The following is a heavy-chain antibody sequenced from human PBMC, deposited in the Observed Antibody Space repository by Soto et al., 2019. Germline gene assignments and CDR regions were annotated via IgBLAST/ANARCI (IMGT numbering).Heavy chain of an antibody. Sequence: EVQPLESGGGLVQPGGSLRLSCAASGFTFSSYAMSWVRQAPGKGLEWVSAISGSGGSTYYADSVKGRFTISRDNSKNTLYLQMNSLRAEDTAVYYCAKAELVGYGSGSYNWGQGTLVTVSS. CDR3: AKAELVGYGSGSYN. CDR1: GFTFSSYA. V-gene: IGHV3-23*01. J-gene: IGHJ4*02. CDR2: ISGSGGST. D-gene: IGHD3-10*01.